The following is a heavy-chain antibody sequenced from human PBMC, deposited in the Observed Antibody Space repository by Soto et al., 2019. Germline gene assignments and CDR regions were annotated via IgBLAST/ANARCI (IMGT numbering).Heavy chain of an antibody. Sequence: GGSLRLSCAASGFTFSDHYMDWVRQAPGKGLEWVGRTRNKANSYTTEYAASVKGRFTISRDDSKNSLYLQMNSLKTEDTAVYYCARVTGYSYGLNWFDPWGQGTLVTVSS. CDR3: ARVTGYSYGLNWFDP. J-gene: IGHJ5*02. CDR1: GFTFSDHY. V-gene: IGHV3-72*01. CDR2: TRNKANSYTT. D-gene: IGHD5-18*01.